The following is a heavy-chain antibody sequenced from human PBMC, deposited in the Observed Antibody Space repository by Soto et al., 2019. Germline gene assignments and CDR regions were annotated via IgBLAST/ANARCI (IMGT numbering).Heavy chain of an antibody. CDR3: ARVSFASLVVVVGATFGAFDI. D-gene: IGHD2-15*01. Sequence: QVQLVQSGAEVKKPGSSVKVSCKASGGTFSSYTISWVRQAPGQGLEWMGRIIPILGIANYAQKFHGRVTITADKSTSTVYMELSSLRSEETAVYYCARVSFASLVVVVGATFGAFDIWGQGTMVTVSS. CDR1: GGTFSSYT. J-gene: IGHJ3*02. CDR2: IIPILGIA. V-gene: IGHV1-69*02.